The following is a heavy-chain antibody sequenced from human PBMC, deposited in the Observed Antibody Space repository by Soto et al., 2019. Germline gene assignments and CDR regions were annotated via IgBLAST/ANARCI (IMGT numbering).Heavy chain of an antibody. D-gene: IGHD2-2*01. CDR3: TRIIKVVVPAARRSDAFDI. CDR2: IRSKAYGGTT. Sequence: PGGSLRLSCTASGFTFGDYAMSWFRQAPGKGLEWVGFIRSKAYGGTTEYAASVKGRFTISRDDSKSIAYLQMNSLKTEDTAVYYCTRIIKVVVPAARRSDAFDIWGQGTMVTVSS. V-gene: IGHV3-49*03. CDR1: GFTFGDYA. J-gene: IGHJ3*02.